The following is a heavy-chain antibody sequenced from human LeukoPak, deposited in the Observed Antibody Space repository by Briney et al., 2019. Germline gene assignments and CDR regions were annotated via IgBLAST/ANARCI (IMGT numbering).Heavy chain of an antibody. Sequence: GRSLRLSWAASGFAFSSYALHRVRQAPGKGLEWVAVISYDGSNQYYADSVKRRFTISRDNSKNTLYLQMNSLRAEDTAVYHCARGGVATRGPHGYWGQGTLVTVSS. CDR2: ISYDGSNQ. J-gene: IGHJ4*02. D-gene: IGHD5-12*01. V-gene: IGHV3-30-3*01. CDR1: GFAFSSYA. CDR3: ARGGVATRGPHGY.